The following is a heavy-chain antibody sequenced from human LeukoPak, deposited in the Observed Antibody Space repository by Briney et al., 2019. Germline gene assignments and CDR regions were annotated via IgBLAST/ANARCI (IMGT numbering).Heavy chain of an antibody. Sequence: PSETLSLTCTVSGGSISSYYWSWIRQPPGKGLEWIGEINHSGSTNYNPSLKSRVTISVDTSKNQFSLKPSSVTAADTAVYYCARGDYLSNTPYYFDYWSQGTLVTVSS. CDR2: INHSGST. D-gene: IGHD4-11*01. CDR3: ARGDYLSNTPYYFDY. CDR1: GGSISSYY. J-gene: IGHJ4*02. V-gene: IGHV4-34*01.